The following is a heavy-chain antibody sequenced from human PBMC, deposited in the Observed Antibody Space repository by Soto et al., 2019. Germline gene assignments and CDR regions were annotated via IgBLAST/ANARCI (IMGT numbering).Heavy chain of an antibody. CDR3: ARDPSANSGYLFDY. J-gene: IGHJ4*02. Sequence: GGSLRLSCAASGFTFSSYGMHWVRQAPGKGLEWVAVIWYDGSNKYYADSAKGRFTISRDNSKNTLYLQMNSLRAEDTAVYYCARDPSANSGYLFDYWGQGTLVTVSS. D-gene: IGHD3-22*01. V-gene: IGHV3-33*01. CDR1: GFTFSSYG. CDR2: IWYDGSNK.